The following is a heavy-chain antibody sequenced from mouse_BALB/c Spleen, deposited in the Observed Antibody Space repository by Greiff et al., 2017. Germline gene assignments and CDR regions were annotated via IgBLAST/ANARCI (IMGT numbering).Heavy chain of an antibody. D-gene: IGHD2-10*01. CDR2: INPSTGYT. Sequence: VKLMESGAELAKPGASVKMSCKASGYTFTSYWMHWVKQRPGQGLEWIGYINPSTGYTEYNQKFKDKATLTADKSSSTAYMQLSSLTSEDSAVYYCARSRAYYGNSYAMDYWGQGTSVTVSS. J-gene: IGHJ4*01. V-gene: IGHV1-7*01. CDR1: GYTFTSYW. CDR3: ARSRAYYGNSYAMDY.